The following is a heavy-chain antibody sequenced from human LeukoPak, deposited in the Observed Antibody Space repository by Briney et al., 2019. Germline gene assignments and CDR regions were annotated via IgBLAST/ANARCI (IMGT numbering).Heavy chain of an antibody. D-gene: IGHD6-13*01. Sequence: SETLSLTCTVSGGSISSSGYYWGWIRQPPGKGLDWIGNMFYSGSTYYNPSLKSRVTISADTSTNQFSLKLTSVIAADTAVYYCARVGISWPHYYFDYWGQGTLVTVSS. V-gene: IGHV4-39*01. CDR1: GGSISSSGYY. CDR3: ARVGISWPHYYFDY. CDR2: MFYSGST. J-gene: IGHJ4*02.